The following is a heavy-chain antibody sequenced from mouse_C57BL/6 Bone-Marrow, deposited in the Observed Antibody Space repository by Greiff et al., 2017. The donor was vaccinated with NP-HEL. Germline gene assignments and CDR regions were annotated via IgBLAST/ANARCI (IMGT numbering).Heavy chain of an antibody. CDR3: ARSYGSSHNWYFDV. D-gene: IGHD1-1*01. V-gene: IGHV1-52*01. J-gene: IGHJ1*03. CDR2: IDPSDSET. CDR1: GYTFTSYW. Sequence: VQLQQPGAELVRPGSSVKLSCKASGYTFTSYWMHWVKQRPIQGLEWIGNIDPSDSETHYNQKFKDKATLTVDKSSSTAYMQLSSLTSEDSAVYYCARSYGSSHNWYFDVWGTGTTVTVSS.